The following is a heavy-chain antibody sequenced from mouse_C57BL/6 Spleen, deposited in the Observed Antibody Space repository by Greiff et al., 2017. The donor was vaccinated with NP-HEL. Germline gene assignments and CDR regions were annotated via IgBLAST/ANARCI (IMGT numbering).Heavy chain of an antibody. Sequence: VQLQQSGAELARPGASVKMSCKASGYTFTSYTMHWVKQRPGQGLEWIGYINPSSGYTKYNQKFKDKATLTADKSSSTAYMQLSSLTSGDSAVYYCATTGTVDYWGQGTTLTVSS. CDR3: ATTGTVDY. D-gene: IGHD4-1*02. V-gene: IGHV1-4*01. J-gene: IGHJ2*01. CDR1: GYTFTSYT. CDR2: INPSSGYT.